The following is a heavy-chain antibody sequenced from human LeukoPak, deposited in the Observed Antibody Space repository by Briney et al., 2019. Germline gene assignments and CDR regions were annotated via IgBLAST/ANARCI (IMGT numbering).Heavy chain of an antibody. J-gene: IGHJ4*02. CDR2: ISSNGGST. D-gene: IGHD1-7*01. Sequence: GGSLRLSCAASGFTFSRYSMHWVRQAPGKGLEYVSAISSNGGSTYYANSVKGRFTISRDNSKNTLYLQMGSLRAEDMAVYYCAKDRRRTGSTGGFDYWGQGTLVTVSS. CDR3: AKDRRRTGSTGGFDY. V-gene: IGHV3-64*01. CDR1: GFTFSRYS.